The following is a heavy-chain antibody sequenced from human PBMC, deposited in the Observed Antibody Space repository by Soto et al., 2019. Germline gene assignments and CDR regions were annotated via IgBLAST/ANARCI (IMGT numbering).Heavy chain of an antibody. CDR1: GFTFSSYA. J-gene: IGHJ5*02. Sequence: PGGSLRLSCAASGFTFSSYAMHWVRQAPGKGLEWVAVISYDGSNKYYADSVKGRFTISRDNSKNTLYLQMNSLRAEDTAVYYCAREGVVVPAAMPLYNWFDPWGQGTLVTVSS. V-gene: IGHV3-30-3*01. CDR3: AREGVVVPAAMPLYNWFDP. CDR2: ISYDGSNK. D-gene: IGHD2-2*01.